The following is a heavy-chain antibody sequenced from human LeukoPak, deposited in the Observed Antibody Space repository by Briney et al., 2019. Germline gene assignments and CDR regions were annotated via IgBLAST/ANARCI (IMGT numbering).Heavy chain of an antibody. CDR2: IYTSGST. CDR3: ARDRAIHPAPDV. D-gene: IGHD2-21*01. CDR1: GGSISRYY. V-gene: IGHV4-4*07. Sequence: SETLSLTCTVSGGSISRYYWSWIRQPAGKGLEWIGRIYTSGSTNYNPSLKSRVTMSVVTSKNQFSLKLSSVTAADPAVSSCARDRAIHPAPDVWGKATTVTVSS. J-gene: IGHJ6*04.